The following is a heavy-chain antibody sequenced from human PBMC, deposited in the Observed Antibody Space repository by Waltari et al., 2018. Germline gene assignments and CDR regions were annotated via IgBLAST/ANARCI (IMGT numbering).Heavy chain of an antibody. CDR3: ARAGRITFGGRWLDP. D-gene: IGHD3-3*01. V-gene: IGHV4-39*07. CDR1: GDSISSSTTYY. Sequence: QLQLQESGPGLVKPSETLSLTCTVSGDSISSSTTYYWAWIRQSPGTGLEWIGSIYYIGSTFYNPSLKSRVSISIDTSKNQFSLNLSSVTAADTAVYYCARAGRITFGGRWLDPWGLGTLVTVSS. CDR2: IYYIGST. J-gene: IGHJ5*02.